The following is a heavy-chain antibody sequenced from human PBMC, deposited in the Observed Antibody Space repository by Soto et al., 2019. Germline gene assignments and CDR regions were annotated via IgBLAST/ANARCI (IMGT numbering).Heavy chain of an antibody. Sequence: QSQTLSLTCAISGDSVSSNSAAWNWIRQSPSRGLEWLGRTYYRSKWYNDYAVSVKSRITINPDTSKNQFSLQLNSVTPEDTAVYYCARDRIAMVRGVIISYSYYGMYVWGQGTTVTVSS. D-gene: IGHD3-10*01. V-gene: IGHV6-1*01. CDR1: GDSVSSNSAA. J-gene: IGHJ6*02. CDR2: TYYRSKWYN. CDR3: ARDRIAMVRGVIISYSYYGMYV.